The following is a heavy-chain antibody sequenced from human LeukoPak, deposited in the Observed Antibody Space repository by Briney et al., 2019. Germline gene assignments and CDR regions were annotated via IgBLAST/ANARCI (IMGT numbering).Heavy chain of an antibody. Sequence: GGSLRLSCAASGFTFTNAWMNWVRQAPGKGLEWVGRIKSKTDGGTTDYAAPVKGRFTISRDDSKNTLYLQMNSLKTEDTAVYYCTRDLEVRGVYMGQDYWGQGTLVTVSS. CDR3: TRDLEVRGVYMGQDY. D-gene: IGHD3-10*01. CDR2: IKSKTDGGTT. J-gene: IGHJ4*02. CDR1: GFTFTNAW. V-gene: IGHV3-15*01.